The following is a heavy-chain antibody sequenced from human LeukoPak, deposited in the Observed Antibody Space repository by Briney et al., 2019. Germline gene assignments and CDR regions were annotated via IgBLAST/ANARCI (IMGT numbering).Heavy chain of an antibody. J-gene: IGHJ4*02. V-gene: IGHV3-30*02. Sequence: GGSLRLCCAASRFTFSSYGMHWVRQAPGKGLEWVAFIRYDGSNKYYADSVKGRFTISRDNSKNTLYLQMNSLRTEDTAVYYCARDYTMTTFGLDYWGQGTLVSVSS. CDR1: RFTFSSYG. CDR3: ARDYTMTTFGLDY. CDR2: IRYDGSNK. D-gene: IGHD3/OR15-3a*01.